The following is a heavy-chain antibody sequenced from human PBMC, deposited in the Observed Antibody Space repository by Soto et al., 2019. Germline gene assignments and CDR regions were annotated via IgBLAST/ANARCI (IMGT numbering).Heavy chain of an antibody. V-gene: IGHV3-30*04. J-gene: IGHJ4*02. D-gene: IGHD1-1*01. CDR2: ILYDGRNK. Sequence: QVQMVESGGGVVQPGRSLTLSCAASGFTFSSYAMHWVRQAPGKGLEWVAVILYDGRNKYYVDSVKGRFTISRDNSKNTLYLQMNSLRVDDTAVYYCARETEALDHWGQGTLVTVSS. CDR1: GFTFSSYA. CDR3: ARETEALDH.